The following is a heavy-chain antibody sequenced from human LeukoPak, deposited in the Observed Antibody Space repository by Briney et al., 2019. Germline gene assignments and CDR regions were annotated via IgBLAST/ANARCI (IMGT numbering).Heavy chain of an antibody. CDR3: VRESSVWVGPGIGRPLDV. J-gene: IGHJ6*04. D-gene: IGHD3-16*01. Sequence: GGSLRLSCAASGFTFSSYAMSWVRQAPGRGLEWVANIKEDGSDKQYVDSVHGRFTISRDNAENSLYLQMNSLRAEDTAVYYCVRESSVWVGPGIGRPLDVWGKGAAVTVSS. V-gene: IGHV3-7*01. CDR2: IKEDGSDK. CDR1: GFTFSSYA.